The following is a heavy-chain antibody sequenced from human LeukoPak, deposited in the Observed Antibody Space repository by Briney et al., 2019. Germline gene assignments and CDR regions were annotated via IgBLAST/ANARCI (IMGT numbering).Heavy chain of an antibody. Sequence: GGSLRLSCAASGFTFSSYAMSWVRKAPGKGLDLVSAISGSSGSTYYADSVRGRFTVSRDNYKNTLYLQMNSVRAEDTAVYYCAKDLGLIAAAQLDYWGQGTLVTVSS. D-gene: IGHD6-13*01. CDR1: GFTFSSYA. CDR2: ISGSSGST. V-gene: IGHV3-23*01. CDR3: AKDLGLIAAAQLDY. J-gene: IGHJ4*02.